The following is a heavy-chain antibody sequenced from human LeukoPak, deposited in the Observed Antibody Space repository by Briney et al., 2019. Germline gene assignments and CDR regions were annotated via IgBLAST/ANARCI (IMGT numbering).Heavy chain of an antibody. CDR1: GFTFSSYG. V-gene: IGHV3-7*01. J-gene: IGHJ4*02. Sequence: GGSLRLSCAASGFTFSSYGMHWVRQVPGKGLECLANIKEDGSETYYADSVKGRFTISRDNPKNLLFLQINSLRVEDTAVYYCARETPRRGETRDGYRWGQGTVVTVSS. CDR2: IKEDGSET. CDR3: ARETPRRGETRDGYR. D-gene: IGHD5-24*01.